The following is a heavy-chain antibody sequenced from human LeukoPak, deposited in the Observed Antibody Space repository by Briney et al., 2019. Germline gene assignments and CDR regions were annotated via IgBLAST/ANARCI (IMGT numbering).Heavy chain of an antibody. CDR1: GGSISSGDYY. CDR3: AREMIRYNWNYGKGFDP. CDR2: IYYSGST. V-gene: IGHV4-30-4*01. Sequence: PSETLSLTCTVSGGSISSGDYYWSWIRQPPGKGLEWIGYIYYSGSTYYNPSLKSRVTISVDTSKNQFSLKLSSVTAADTAVYNCAREMIRYNWNYGKGFDPWGQGTLVTVSS. D-gene: IGHD1-7*01. J-gene: IGHJ5*02.